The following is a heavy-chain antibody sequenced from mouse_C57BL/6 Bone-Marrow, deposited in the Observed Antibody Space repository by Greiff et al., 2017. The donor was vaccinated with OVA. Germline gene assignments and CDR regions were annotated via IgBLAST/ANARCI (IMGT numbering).Heavy chain of an antibody. V-gene: IGHV5-4*01. Sequence: EVKLMESGGGLVKPGGSLKLSCAASGFTFSSYAMSWVRQTPEKRLEWVATISDGGSYTYYPDNVKGRFTISRDNAKNNLYLQMSHLKSEDTAMYYCARDRWPWGQGTLVTVSA. CDR2: ISDGGSYT. CDR1: GFTFSSYA. J-gene: IGHJ3*01. D-gene: IGHD2-3*01. CDR3: ARDRWP.